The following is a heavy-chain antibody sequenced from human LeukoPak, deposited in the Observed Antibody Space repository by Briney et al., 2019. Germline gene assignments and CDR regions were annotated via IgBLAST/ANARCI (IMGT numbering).Heavy chain of an antibody. V-gene: IGHV3-48*03. CDR2: ISSSGSTI. Sequence: GGSLRLSCAASGFTFSSYEMNWVRQAPGKGLEWVSYISSSGSTIYYADSVKGRFTISRDNAKNSLYLQMNSLRAEDTAVYYCASFLGATGPYYYYYYMDVWGKGTTVTVSS. J-gene: IGHJ6*03. CDR3: ASFLGATGPYYYYYYMDV. D-gene: IGHD1-26*01. CDR1: GFTFSSYE.